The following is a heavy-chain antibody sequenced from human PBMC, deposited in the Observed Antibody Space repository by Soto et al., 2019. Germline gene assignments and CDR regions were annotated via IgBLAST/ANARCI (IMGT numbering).Heavy chain of an antibody. CDR3: APTYYYDSSGYYYVHP. D-gene: IGHD3-22*01. J-gene: IGHJ5*02. Sequence: QITLKESGPTLVKPTQTLTLTCTFSGFSLSTSGVGVGWIRQPPGKALEWLALIYWDDDKRYSPSLKSRLTSTQDTSKTQVVLTMTNMDPVDTATYYCAPTYYYDSSGYYYVHPWGQGTLVTVSS. CDR1: GFSLSTSGVG. V-gene: IGHV2-5*02. CDR2: IYWDDDK.